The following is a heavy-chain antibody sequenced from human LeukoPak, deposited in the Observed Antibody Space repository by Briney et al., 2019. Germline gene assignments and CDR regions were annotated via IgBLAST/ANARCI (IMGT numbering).Heavy chain of an antibody. V-gene: IGHV4-61*05. D-gene: IGHD1-26*01. CDR3: ARVRRAGWEPLKGFNYYYMDV. J-gene: IGHJ6*03. CDR2: ISYSGSI. Sequence: SETLSLTCSVSSGSINNSSYYWGWVRQPPGKGLEWIGYISYSGSINYNPSLKSRVTISVDTSKNQFSLKLNSVTAADTAVYYCARVRRAGWEPLKGFNYYYMDVWGKGTTVTVSS. CDR1: SGSINNSSYY.